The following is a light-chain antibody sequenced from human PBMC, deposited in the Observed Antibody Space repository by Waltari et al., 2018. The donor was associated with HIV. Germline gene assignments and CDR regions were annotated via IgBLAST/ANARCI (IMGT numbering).Light chain of an antibody. CDR3: QAWDSDTYV. CDR1: NLVNKS. CDR2: QDT. Sequence: YELIQPPSISVSPGQTDTIPFSGLNLVNKSTSWSQQRPGQSPLLVSYQDTKRPSGIPERFSGSNSGNTVTLTISGTQAIDEADYYCQAWDSDTYVFGTGTKVTVL. V-gene: IGLV3-1*01. J-gene: IGLJ1*01.